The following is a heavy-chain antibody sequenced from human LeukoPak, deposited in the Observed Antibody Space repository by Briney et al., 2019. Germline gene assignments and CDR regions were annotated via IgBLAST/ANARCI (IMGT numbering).Heavy chain of an antibody. CDR2: INHSGST. D-gene: IGHD6-19*01. V-gene: IGHV4-34*01. CDR1: GGSFSGYY. Sequence: SETLSLTCAVYGGSFSGYYWSWIRQPPGKGLEWIGEINHSGSTNYNPSLKSRVTISVDTSKNQFSLKLSSVIAADTAVYYCARVLSVYSSGWYDAFDIWGQGTMVTVSS. J-gene: IGHJ3*02. CDR3: ARVLSVYSSGWYDAFDI.